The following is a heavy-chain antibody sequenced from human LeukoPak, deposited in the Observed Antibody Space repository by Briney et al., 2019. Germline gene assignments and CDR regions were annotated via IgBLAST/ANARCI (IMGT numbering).Heavy chain of an antibody. CDR1: GGTFSSYA. CDR3: ARSGGYCSSTSCYRPGYYGMDV. D-gene: IGHD2-2*01. Sequence: SVKVSCKASGGTFSSYAISWVRQAPGQGLEWMGGIIPIFGTANYAQKFQGRVTITVDESTSTAYMELSSLRSEDTAVYYCARSGGYCSSTSCYRPGYYGMDVWGQGTTVTVSS. J-gene: IGHJ6*02. V-gene: IGHV1-69*13. CDR2: IIPIFGTA.